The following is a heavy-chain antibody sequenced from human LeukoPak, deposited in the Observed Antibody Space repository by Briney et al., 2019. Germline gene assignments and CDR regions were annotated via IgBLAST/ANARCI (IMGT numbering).Heavy chain of an antibody. CDR3: ARGFKITMVRGLDYFDY. J-gene: IGHJ4*02. D-gene: IGHD3-10*01. CDR1: GGSISSYY. CDR2: IYTSGST. Sequence: PSETLSLTCTVSGGSISSYYWSWIRQPAGKGPEWIGRIYTSGSTNYNPSLKSRVTMSVDTSKNQFSLKLSSVTAADTAVYYCARGFKITMVRGLDYFDYWGQGTLVTVSS. V-gene: IGHV4-4*07.